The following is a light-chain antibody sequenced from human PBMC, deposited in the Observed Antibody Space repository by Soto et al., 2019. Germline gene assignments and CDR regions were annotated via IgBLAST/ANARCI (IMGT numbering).Light chain of an antibody. CDR1: QSVSSSY. CDR2: GAS. Sequence: EIVLTQSPGTLSLSPGERATLSCRASQSVSSSYLAWYQQKPGQAPRLLIYGASSRATGIPDRFSGSGSGTDFTLTISRLEPEDFAVYYCQPYGSSPRTVGQETKVEIK. J-gene: IGKJ1*01. V-gene: IGKV3-20*01. CDR3: QPYGSSPRT.